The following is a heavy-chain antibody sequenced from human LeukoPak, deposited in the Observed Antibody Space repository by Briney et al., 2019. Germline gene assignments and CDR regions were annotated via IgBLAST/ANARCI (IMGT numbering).Heavy chain of an antibody. CDR2: IYYSGST. Sequence: SETLSLTCTVSGGSISSYYWSWIRQPPGKGLEWVGYIYYSGSTNYNPSLKSRVTISVDTSKNQFSLKLSSVTAADTAVYYCATTYYDILTGYFRGAFDIWGQGTMVTVSS. CDR3: ATTYYDILTGYFRGAFDI. D-gene: IGHD3-9*01. J-gene: IGHJ3*02. CDR1: GGSISSYY. V-gene: IGHV4-59*08.